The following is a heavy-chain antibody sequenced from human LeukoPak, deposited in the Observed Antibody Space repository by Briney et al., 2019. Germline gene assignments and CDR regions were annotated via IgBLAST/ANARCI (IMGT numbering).Heavy chain of an antibody. CDR3: ARGAVVVAATRLDY. CDR2: INHSGST. CDR1: GFTVTTNY. V-gene: IGHV4-34*01. Sequence: PGGSLRLSCAASGFTVTTNYMSWVRQPPGKGLEWIGEINHSGSTNYNPSLKSRVTISVDTSKNQFSLKLSSVTAADTAVYYCARGAVVVAATRLDYWGQGTLVTVSS. J-gene: IGHJ4*02. D-gene: IGHD2-15*01.